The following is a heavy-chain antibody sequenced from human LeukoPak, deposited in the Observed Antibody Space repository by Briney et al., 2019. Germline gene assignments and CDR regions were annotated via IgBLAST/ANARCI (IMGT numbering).Heavy chain of an antibody. D-gene: IGHD6-19*01. CDR2: IDSSGTV. CDR3: TRDRGQWVVDY. J-gene: IGHJ4*02. V-gene: IGHV4-39*07. Sequence: WVRQPPGKGLEYFATIDSSGTVYYNPALQSRVTISADTSKNQFSLKLSSVTAADTAVYYCTRDRGQWVVDYWGQGTRVTVSS.